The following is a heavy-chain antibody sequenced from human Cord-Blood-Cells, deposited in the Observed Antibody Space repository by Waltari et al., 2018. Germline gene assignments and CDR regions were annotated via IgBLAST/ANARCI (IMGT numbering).Heavy chain of an antibody. CDR1: GGSISSISYY. CDR3: ATVSGYSYGYWYFDL. CDR2: IYYSGST. D-gene: IGHD5-18*01. Sequence: QLQLQESGPGLVTPSATLSLPCTVSGGSISSISYYWGWIRQPPGKGLEWIGSIYYSGSTYYNPSLKSRVTISVDTSKNQFSLKLSSVTAADTAVYYCATVSGYSYGYWYFDLWGRGTLVTVSS. J-gene: IGHJ2*01. V-gene: IGHV4-39*01.